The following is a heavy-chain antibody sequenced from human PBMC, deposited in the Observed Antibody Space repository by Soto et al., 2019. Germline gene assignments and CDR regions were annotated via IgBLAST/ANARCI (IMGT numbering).Heavy chain of an antibody. D-gene: IGHD2-21*01. CDR1: GAALNSGNYY. J-gene: IGHJ5*02. CDR3: ARLRIATNNYKWFDP. CDR2: IYVTGAV. V-gene: IGHV4-31*03. Sequence: ALSLTCRVSGAALNSGNYYWSWIGQGPGKGLEWIGHIYVTGAVDYNPSLRDRITISQDTSERQFSLNLRLVTAADTAVYYCARLRIATNNYKWFDPWGQGTLVTVSS.